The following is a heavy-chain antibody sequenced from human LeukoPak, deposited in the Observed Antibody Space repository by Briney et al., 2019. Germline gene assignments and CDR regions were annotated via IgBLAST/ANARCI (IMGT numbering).Heavy chain of an antibody. Sequence: RGSLRLSCTASGFTFRRSAMHWVRQAPGKGLEWVAVISYDGVNTYYADSVKGRFTISRDNSKNTVFLQMSSLRHEDTAVYFCARDLGLAVASSWGGLDYWGQGTLVTASS. CDR3: ARDLGLAVASSWGGLDY. V-gene: IGHV3-30*04. D-gene: IGHD6-19*01. J-gene: IGHJ4*02. CDR1: GFTFRRSA. CDR2: ISYDGVNT.